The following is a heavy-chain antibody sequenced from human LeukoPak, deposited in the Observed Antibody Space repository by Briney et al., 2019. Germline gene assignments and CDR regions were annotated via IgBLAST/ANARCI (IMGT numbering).Heavy chain of an antibody. CDR3: ARHYYDFWSGPIDY. Sequence: GGSLRLSCSASGFTFSDYYMSWIRQAPGKGLEWVSYISSSGSTIYYADSVKGRFTISRDNDKNSLYLQINSLRAEDTAVYYCARHYYDFWSGPIDYWGQGTLVTVSS. CDR1: GFTFSDYY. D-gene: IGHD3-3*01. CDR2: ISSSGSTI. V-gene: IGHV3-11*01. J-gene: IGHJ4*02.